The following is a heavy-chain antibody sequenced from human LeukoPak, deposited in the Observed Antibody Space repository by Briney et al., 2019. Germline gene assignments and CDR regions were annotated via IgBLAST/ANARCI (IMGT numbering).Heavy chain of an antibody. CDR2: IYISGST. D-gene: IGHD2-15*01. J-gene: IGHJ4*02. CDR1: GASINSHY. CDR3: ARALNPLPGTYYFDY. V-gene: IGHV4-4*07. Sequence: PSETLSLTCTVSGASINSHYWSWIRQPAGKGLEWIGRIYISGSTNYNSSLQSRVTMSVNTSKNQFSLKLTSVTAADTAVYYCARALNPLPGTYYFDYWGQGTLVTVSS.